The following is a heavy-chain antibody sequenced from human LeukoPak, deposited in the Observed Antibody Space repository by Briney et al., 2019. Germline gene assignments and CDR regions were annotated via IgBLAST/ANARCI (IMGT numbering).Heavy chain of an antibody. CDR1: GFTFSNAR. CDR3: TTYVVKPPVRA. V-gene: IGHV3-15*01. Sequence: GGSLRLSCAASGFTFSNARMSWVRQAPGKGLEWVARIKSKTDGGTTDYAAPVKGRFTISRDDSKNTLYLQMNSLKIEDTAVYYCTTYVVKPPVRAWGQGTLVTVSS. J-gene: IGHJ5*02. CDR2: IKSKTDGGTT. D-gene: IGHD2-21*01.